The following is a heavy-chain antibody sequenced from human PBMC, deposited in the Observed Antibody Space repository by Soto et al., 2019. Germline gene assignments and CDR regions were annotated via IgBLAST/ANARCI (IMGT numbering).Heavy chain of an antibody. CDR1: GFTFSSYG. V-gene: IGHV3-33*01. J-gene: IGHJ6*02. D-gene: IGHD4-17*01. CDR2: IWYDGSNK. Sequence: QVQLVESGGGVVQPGRSLRLSCAASGFTFSSYGTHWVRQAPGKGLEWVAVIWYDGSNKYYADSVKGRFTISRDNSKNTLYLQMNSLRAEDTAVYYCARGDYGDLYGMDVWGQGTTVTVSS. CDR3: ARGDYGDLYGMDV.